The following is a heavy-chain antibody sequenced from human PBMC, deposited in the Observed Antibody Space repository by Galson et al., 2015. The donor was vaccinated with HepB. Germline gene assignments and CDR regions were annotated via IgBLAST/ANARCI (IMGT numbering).Heavy chain of an antibody. CDR2: ISPNSGGT. D-gene: IGHD6-19*01. CDR1: GYTFKDYS. V-gene: IGHV1-2*02. CDR3: ARAIAVAGTVRFDP. J-gene: IGHJ5*02. Sequence: SVKVSCKASGYTFKDYSIHWVRQAPGQGLEWMGWISPNSGGTDYAQKIEGRVTMTRDTSTSTAYMELRRLRYDDTAVYYCARAIAVAGTVRFDPWGQGTLVTVSS.